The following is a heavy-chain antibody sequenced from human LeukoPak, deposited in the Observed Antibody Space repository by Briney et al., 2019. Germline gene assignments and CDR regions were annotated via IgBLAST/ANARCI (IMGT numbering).Heavy chain of an antibody. CDR1: GFTFGDYA. V-gene: IGHV3-49*03. J-gene: IGHJ3*01. CDR2: ITSKAYGGTT. Sequence: GGSLRLSCTASGFTFGDYAMSWFRQAPGKGLEWVGFITSKAYGGTTEYAASVKGRFTISRDDSKSIAYLQTNSLKTEDTAVYYCTRDGSADGRRDAFDLWGQGTMVTVSS. D-gene: IGHD2-15*01. CDR3: TRDGSADGRRDAFDL.